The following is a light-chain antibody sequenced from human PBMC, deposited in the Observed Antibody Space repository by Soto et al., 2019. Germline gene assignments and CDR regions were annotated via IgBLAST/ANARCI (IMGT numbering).Light chain of an antibody. J-gene: IGLJ2*01. CDR3: QTWGSGIVV. Sequence: QPVLTQSPSASASLGASVKLTCTLSSGHSNYAIAWHQQQSEKGPRYLTKLNSDGSHSKGGGIPDRFSGSSSGAERYLTISSLQSEDEADYYCQTWGSGIVVFGGGTKLTVL. CDR1: SGHSNYA. CDR2: LNSDGSH. V-gene: IGLV4-69*01.